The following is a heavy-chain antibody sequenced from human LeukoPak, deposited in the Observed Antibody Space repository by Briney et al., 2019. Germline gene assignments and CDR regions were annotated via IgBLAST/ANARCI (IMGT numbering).Heavy chain of an antibody. D-gene: IGHD6-13*01. V-gene: IGHV3-21*01. Sequence: GGSLRLSCAASGFTFSSYSMNWVRQAPGKGLEWVTSISSSSSYIYYADSVKGRFTISRDNAKNSLYLQMNSLRAEDTAVYYCARDKGGYSSPGGDYWGQGTLVTVSS. J-gene: IGHJ4*02. CDR3: ARDKGGYSSPGGDY. CDR2: ISSSSSYI. CDR1: GFTFSSYS.